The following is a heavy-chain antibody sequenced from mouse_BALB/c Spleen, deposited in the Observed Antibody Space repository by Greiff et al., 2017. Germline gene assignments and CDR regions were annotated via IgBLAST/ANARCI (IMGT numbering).Heavy chain of an antibody. CDR2: IYPGDGDT. D-gene: IGHD2-14*01. CDR3: AREGYEEAMDY. J-gene: IGHJ4*01. CDR1: GYAFSSSW. Sequence: QVQLKESGPELVKPGASVKISCKASGYAFSSSWMNWVKQRPGQGLEWIGRIYPGDGDTNYNGKFKGKATLTADKSSSTAYMQLSSLTSVDSAVYFCAREGYEEAMDYWGQGTSVTVSS. V-gene: IGHV1-82*01.